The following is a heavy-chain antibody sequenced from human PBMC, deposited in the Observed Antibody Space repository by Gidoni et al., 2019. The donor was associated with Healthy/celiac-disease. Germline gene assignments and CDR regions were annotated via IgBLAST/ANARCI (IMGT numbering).Heavy chain of an antibody. CDR3: ARLRLDYGDYVDYFDY. CDR1: GGSISSSSYY. J-gene: IGHJ4*02. Sequence: QLQLQESGPGLVKPSETLSLTCTVSGGSISSSSYYWGWIRQPPGKGLEWIGSCYYSGSTYYNPSLKSRVTISVDTSKNQFSLKLSSVTAADTAVYYCARLRLDYGDYVDYFDYWGQGTLVTVSS. CDR2: CYYSGST. V-gene: IGHV4-39*01. D-gene: IGHD4-17*01.